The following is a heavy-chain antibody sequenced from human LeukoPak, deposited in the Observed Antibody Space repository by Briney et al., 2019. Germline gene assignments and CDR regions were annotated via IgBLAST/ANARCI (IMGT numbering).Heavy chain of an antibody. CDR2: IHHSGST. CDR1: GGSISTNNW. J-gene: IGHJ4*02. CDR3: ATLITIWSY. D-gene: IGHD3-3*01. Sequence: SGTLSLTCAVSGGSISTNNWWTWVRQPPGKGLEWIGEIHHSGSTDYNPSLKSRVSISVDTSKNRFSLNLRSVTAADTAVYYCATLITIWSYWGQGTLVTVSS. V-gene: IGHV4-4*02.